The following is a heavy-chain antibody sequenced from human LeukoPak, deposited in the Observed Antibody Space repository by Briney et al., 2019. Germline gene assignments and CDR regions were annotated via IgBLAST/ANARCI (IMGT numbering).Heavy chain of an antibody. V-gene: IGHV4-59*01. J-gene: IGHJ4*02. CDR2: IYYSGST. Sequence: SETLSLTCTVSGGSISSYYWSWIRQPPGKGLEWIGYIYYSGSTNYNPSLKSRVTISVDTSKNQFSLKLSSVTAADTAVYSCARGYSSSTCFDYWGQGTLVTVSS. CDR1: GGSISSYY. CDR3: ARGYSSSTCFDY. D-gene: IGHD6-6*01.